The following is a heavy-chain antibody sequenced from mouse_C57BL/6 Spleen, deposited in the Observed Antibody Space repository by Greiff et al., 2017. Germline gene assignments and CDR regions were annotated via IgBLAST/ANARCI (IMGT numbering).Heavy chain of an antibody. J-gene: IGHJ4*01. CDR3: ARQRDYYGSSLDYAMDY. CDR1: GFTFSSYG. V-gene: IGHV5-6*01. D-gene: IGHD1-1*01. Sequence: VQLKESGGDLVKPGGSLKLSCAASGFTFSSYGMSWVRQTPDKRLEWVATISSGGSYTYYPDSVKGRFTISRDNAKNTLYLQMSSLKSEDTAMYYCARQRDYYGSSLDYAMDYWGQGTSVTVSS. CDR2: ISSGGSYT.